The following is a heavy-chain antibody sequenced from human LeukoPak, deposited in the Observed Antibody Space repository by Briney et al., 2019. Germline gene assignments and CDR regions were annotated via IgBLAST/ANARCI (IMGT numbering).Heavy chain of an antibody. CDR2: IYYSGNT. Sequence: SETLSLTCTVSGGSTSSNGYCWGWIRQPPGKGLEWIGNIYYSGNTYYNPSLMSRVAMSVDTSKNQFSLNLSSVTAADTAVYYCARGRWSWFGESYYFDYWGQGTLVTVSS. V-gene: IGHV4-39*07. D-gene: IGHD3-10*01. CDR1: GGSTSSNGYC. J-gene: IGHJ4*02. CDR3: ARGRWSWFGESYYFDY.